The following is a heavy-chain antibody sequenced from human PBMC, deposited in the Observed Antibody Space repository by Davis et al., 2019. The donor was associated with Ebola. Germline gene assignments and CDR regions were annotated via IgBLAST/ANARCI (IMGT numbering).Heavy chain of an antibody. CDR3: ARERTSCGGDCLDY. CDR2: VNGDGFTT. D-gene: IGHD2-21*01. J-gene: IGHJ4*02. CDR1: GFTFSSYW. V-gene: IGHV3-74*01. Sequence: GESLKISCAASGFTFSSYWMPWVRQVPGKGLVWVSGVNGDGFTTVYADSVKGRFTISRDNAKNSLFLQMNSLRAEDTALYYCARERTSCGGDCLDYWGQGTLVTVSS.